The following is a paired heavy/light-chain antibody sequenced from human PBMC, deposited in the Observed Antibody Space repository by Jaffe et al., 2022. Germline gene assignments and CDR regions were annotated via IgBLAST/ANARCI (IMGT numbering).Heavy chain of an antibody. CDR1: GGTFSSYA. J-gene: IGHJ4*02. CDR2: IIPIFGTA. V-gene: IGHV1-69*01. D-gene: IGHD2-15*01. CDR3: ARPSGDCSGGSCYSFLETAPFDY. Sequence: QVQLVQSGAEVKKPGSSVKVSCKASGGTFSSYAISWVRQAPGQGLEWMGGIIPIFGTANYAQKFQGRVTITADESTSTAYMELSSLRSEDTAVYYCARPSGDCSGGSCYSFLETAPFDYWGQGTLVTVSS.
Light chain of an antibody. V-gene: IGKV1-39*01. Sequence: DIQMTQSPSSLSASVGDRVTITCRASQSISSYLNWYQQKPGKAPKLLIYAASSLQSGVPSRFSGSGSGTDFTLTISSLQPEDFATYYCQQSYSTPLFGGGTKVEIK. J-gene: IGKJ4*01. CDR3: QQSYSTPL. CDR1: QSISSY. CDR2: AAS.